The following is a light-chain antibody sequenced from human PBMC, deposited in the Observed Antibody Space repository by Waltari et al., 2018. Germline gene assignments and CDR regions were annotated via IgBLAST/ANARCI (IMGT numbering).Light chain of an antibody. CDR2: AAS. V-gene: IGKV1-8*01. Sequence: AIRITQSPSSLSASTGDRVTTTCRASPGISSYLAWYQQKPGKAPKLLIYAASTLQSGVPSRFSGSGSGTDFTLTISCLQSEDFATYYCQQYYSYPLTFGGGTKVEIK. CDR1: PGISSY. J-gene: IGKJ4*01. CDR3: QQYYSYPLT.